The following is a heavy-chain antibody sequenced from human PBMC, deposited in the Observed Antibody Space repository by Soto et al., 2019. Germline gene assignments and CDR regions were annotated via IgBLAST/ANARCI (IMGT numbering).Heavy chain of an antibody. V-gene: IGHV3-30-3*01. D-gene: IGHD2-21*02. J-gene: IGHJ3*02. Sequence: QVQLVESGGGWAQLGRSLRLSLPASGFTFSSYAMHWVRQAPGKGLEWVAVISYDGSNKYYADSVKGRFTISRDNSKNTLYLQMNSLRAEDTAVYYCARYIVVVTATYAFDIWGQGTMVTVSS. CDR2: ISYDGSNK. CDR1: GFTFSSYA. CDR3: ARYIVVVTATYAFDI.